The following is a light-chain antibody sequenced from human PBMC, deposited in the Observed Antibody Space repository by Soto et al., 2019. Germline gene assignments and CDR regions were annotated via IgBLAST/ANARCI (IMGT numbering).Light chain of an antibody. CDR1: SSNIGRDT. Sequence: QSVLTQPPSASGTPGQRVTISCSGGSSNIGRDTVNWYQQLPGTAPKLLIYSTNQRPSGVPDRFSGSKSGTSASLAISGLHSADEADYYRAAWDGSLKGWVFGGGTNLTVL. CDR2: STN. J-gene: IGLJ3*02. CDR3: AAWDGSLKGWV. V-gene: IGLV1-44*01.